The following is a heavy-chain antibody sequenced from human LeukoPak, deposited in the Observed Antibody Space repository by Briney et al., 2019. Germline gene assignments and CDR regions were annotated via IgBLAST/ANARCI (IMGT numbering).Heavy chain of an antibody. CDR3: ARDFRLTRFDY. D-gene: IGHD6-19*01. CDR2: IYYRGST. V-gene: IGHV4-39*07. J-gene: IGHJ4*02. Sequence: GGVRESPKKGLEWIGSIYYRGSTYYNPSLKRRVTISVDTSTNQFSLKLRSVTAADTAVYYCARDFRLTRFDYWGQGALVTVAS.